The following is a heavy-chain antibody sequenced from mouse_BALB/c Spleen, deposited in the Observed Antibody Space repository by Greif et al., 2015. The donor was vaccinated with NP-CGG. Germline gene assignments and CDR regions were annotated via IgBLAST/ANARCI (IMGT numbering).Heavy chain of an antibody. V-gene: IGHV1S81*02. CDR1: GYTFTSYY. CDR3: TRWDWGAY. Sequence: VQLQQSGAELVKPGASVKLSCKASGYTFTSYYMYWVKQRPGQGLEWIGEINPSNGGTNFNEKFKSKATLTVDKSSSTAYMQLSSLTAEDSAVYYCTRWDWGAYWGQGTLVTVSA. J-gene: IGHJ3*01. CDR2: INPSNGGT. D-gene: IGHD4-1*01.